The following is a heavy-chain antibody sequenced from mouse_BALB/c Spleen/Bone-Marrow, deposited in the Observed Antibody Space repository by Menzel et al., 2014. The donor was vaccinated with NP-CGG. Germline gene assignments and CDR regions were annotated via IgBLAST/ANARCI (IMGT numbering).Heavy chain of an antibody. V-gene: IGHV14-3*02. CDR2: IDHANGNT. D-gene: IGHD1-3*01. CDR1: GFYIKDSY. J-gene: IGHJ3*01. CDR3: SRSPGKVNY. Sequence: EVQLQQSGAELVKPGPSVKLSCTASGFYIKDSYIHWVKRRPEQGLEWIGRIDHANGNTNYDPKFQGKATIAADTSSNTAYLHLNSLTSEDTAVYCCSRSPGKVNYWGQGTLVTVSA.